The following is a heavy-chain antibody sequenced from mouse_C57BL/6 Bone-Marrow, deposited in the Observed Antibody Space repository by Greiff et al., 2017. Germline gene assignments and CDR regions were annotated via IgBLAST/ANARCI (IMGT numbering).Heavy chain of an antibody. D-gene: IGHD2-1*01. Sequence: VQLQQSGAELVKPGASVKLSCTASGFNIKDDYMHWVKQRPEQGLEWIGWIDPENGDTEYASKFQGKATITADTSSNTAYLQLSSLTSEDTAVYYCTVIPGAYWGQGTLVTVSA. CDR2: IDPENGDT. CDR3: TVIPGAY. J-gene: IGHJ3*01. CDR1: GFNIKDDY. V-gene: IGHV14-4*01.